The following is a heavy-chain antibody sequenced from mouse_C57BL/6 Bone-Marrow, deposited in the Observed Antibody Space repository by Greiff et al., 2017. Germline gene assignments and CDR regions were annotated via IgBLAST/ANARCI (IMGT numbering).Heavy chain of an antibody. J-gene: IGHJ1*03. CDR3: GGPVSAGRWYFAV. CDR2: ISSGGSYT. D-gene: IGHD6-1*01. CDR1: GFTFSSYG. Sequence: DVKLVEPGGDLVKPGCSLKLSCAASGFTFSSYGMPWVRQTPDKRLEWVGTISSGGSYTYYPDSVKGRSTISRDNAKNTPYMQLSSLKSEDTAMYYCGGPVSAGRWYFAVWGTGTPVTVSS. V-gene: IGHV5-6*02.